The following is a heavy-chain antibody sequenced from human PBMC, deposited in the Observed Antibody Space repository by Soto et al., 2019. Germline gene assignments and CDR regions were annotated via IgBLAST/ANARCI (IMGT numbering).Heavy chain of an antibody. J-gene: IGHJ6*02. CDR1: GGTFSSYA. CDR3: ARRGRTYYDFWSGPPQGYYGMDV. CDR2: IIPIFGTA. Sequence: SVKVSCKASGGTFSSYAISWVRQAPGQGLEWMGGIIPIFGTANYAQKFQGRVTITADESTSTAYMELSSLRSEDTAVYYCARRGRTYYDFWSGPPQGYYGMDVWGQGTTVTVSS. V-gene: IGHV1-69*13. D-gene: IGHD3-3*01.